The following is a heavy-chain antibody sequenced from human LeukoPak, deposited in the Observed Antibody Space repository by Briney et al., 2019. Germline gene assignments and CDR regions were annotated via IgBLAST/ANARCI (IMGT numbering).Heavy chain of an antibody. V-gene: IGHV4-34*01. D-gene: IGHD2-15*01. CDR2: INHSGST. CDR3: ARLGGGSPGVDF. Sequence: SETLSLTCAVSGGSLSGYYWSWVRQPPGKGLEWIGEINHSGSTDYNPSLKSRVTMSVDTSKNQFSLKLTSVTAADTAVYYCARLGGGSPGVDFWGQGTLVTVSS. J-gene: IGHJ4*02. CDR1: GGSLSGYY.